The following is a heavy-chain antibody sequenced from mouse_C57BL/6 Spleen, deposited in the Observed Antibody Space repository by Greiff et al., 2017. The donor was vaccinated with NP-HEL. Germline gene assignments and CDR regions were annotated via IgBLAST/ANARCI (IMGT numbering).Heavy chain of an antibody. Sequence: VQLQQSGAELVRPGSSVKMSCKSSGYTFPSYCITWVKQRPGQGLDWIGYIYLGNGYTEYNEKFKGKATLTSDTSSSTAYMQLSRLTSEDSANYCGERVLLRDYYAMDYWGQGTTVTVSS. CDR3: ERVLLRDYYAMDY. V-gene: IGHV1-58*01. J-gene: IGHJ4*01. D-gene: IGHD1-1*01. CDR2: IYLGNGYT. CDR1: GYTFPSYC.